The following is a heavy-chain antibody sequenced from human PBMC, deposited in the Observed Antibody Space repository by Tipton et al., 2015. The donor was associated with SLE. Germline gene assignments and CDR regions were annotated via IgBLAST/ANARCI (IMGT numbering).Heavy chain of an antibody. Sequence: TLSLTCTVSGGPISSPVYYWGWIRQSPGKRLEWIGSVDYSGSTYYNLSLKSRVTISVDTSKNQFSLTLSSVTAADTAVYYCAREEGDDSNWGWLDPWGHGTLVSVSS. CDR2: VDYSGST. D-gene: IGHD5-24*01. CDR1: GGPISSPVYY. J-gene: IGHJ5*02. V-gene: IGHV4-39*07. CDR3: AREEGDDSNWGWLDP.